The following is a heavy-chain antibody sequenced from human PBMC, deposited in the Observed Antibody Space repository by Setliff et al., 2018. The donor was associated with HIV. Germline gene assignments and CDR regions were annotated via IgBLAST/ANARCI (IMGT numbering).Heavy chain of an antibody. CDR1: GGTFSTYA. Sequence: SVKVSCKTSGGTFSTYAISWVRQAPGQGLEWMGGIIPIFGTANYAQKFQGRVTITTDESTSTAYMELSRLRSEDTAVFYCARGAGGLDYGMDVWGQGTMVTVSS. J-gene: IGHJ6*02. V-gene: IGHV1-69*05. D-gene: IGHD3-16*01. CDR3: ARGAGGLDYGMDV. CDR2: IIPIFGTA.